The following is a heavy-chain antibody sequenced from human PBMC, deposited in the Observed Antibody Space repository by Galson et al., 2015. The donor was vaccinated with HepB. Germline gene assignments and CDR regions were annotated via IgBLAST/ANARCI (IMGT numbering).Heavy chain of an antibody. Sequence: SLRLSCAASGFTFSTYAMTWVRQAPGRGLEWVSTISGSEGDIYYADSVKGRFTISRDNAKNSLYLQMNSLRAEDTAVYYCARAGTTVTTPGGYYYYYMDVWGKGTTVTVSS. J-gene: IGHJ6*03. CDR3: ARAGTTVTTPGGYYYYYMDV. CDR2: ISGSEGDI. V-gene: IGHV3-21*01. CDR1: GFTFSTYA. D-gene: IGHD4-17*01.